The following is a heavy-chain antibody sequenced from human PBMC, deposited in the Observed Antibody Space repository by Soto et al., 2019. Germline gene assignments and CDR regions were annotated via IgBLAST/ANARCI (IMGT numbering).Heavy chain of an antibody. V-gene: IGHV3-30*18. Sequence: QVQLVESGGGVVQPGRSLRLSCAASGFTFSSYGMHWVRQAPGKGLEWVAVISYDGSNKYYADSVKGRFTISRDNSKNPLYLQMNSLRAEDTAVYYCAKDHVEWELLLSSHYGMDVWGQGTTVTVSS. J-gene: IGHJ6*02. D-gene: IGHD1-26*01. CDR2: ISYDGSNK. CDR3: AKDHVEWELLLSSHYGMDV. CDR1: GFTFSSYG.